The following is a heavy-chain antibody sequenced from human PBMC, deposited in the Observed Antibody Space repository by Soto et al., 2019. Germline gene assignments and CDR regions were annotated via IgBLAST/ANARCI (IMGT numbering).Heavy chain of an antibody. D-gene: IGHD6-13*01. CDR2: IIPIFGIA. J-gene: IGHJ6*03. CDR3: ARTDNRVAPAGAAAALYYYYYMDV. CDR1: GGTFSSYA. Sequence: ASVKVSCKASGGTFSSYAISWVRQAPGQGLEWMGGIIPIFGIANYAQKFQGRVTITADKSTSTAYMELSSLRSEDTAVYYCARTDNRVAPAGAAAALYYYYYMDVWGKGTTVTVSS. V-gene: IGHV1-69*10.